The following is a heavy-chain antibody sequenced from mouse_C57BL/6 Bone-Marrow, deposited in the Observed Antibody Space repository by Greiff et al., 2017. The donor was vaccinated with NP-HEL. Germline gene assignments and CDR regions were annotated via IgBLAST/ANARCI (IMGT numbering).Heavy chain of an antibody. CDR3: ARESIYYYGSSYYYAMDY. V-gene: IGHV1-50*01. J-gene: IGHJ4*01. CDR2: IDPSDSYT. D-gene: IGHD1-1*01. CDR1: GYTFTSYW. Sequence: VQLQQPGAELVKPGASVKLSCKASGYTFTSYWMQWVKQRPGQGLEWIGEIDPSDSYTNYNQKFKGKATLTVDTSSSTAYMQLSSLTSEDSAVYYCARESIYYYGSSYYYAMDYWGQGTSVTVSS.